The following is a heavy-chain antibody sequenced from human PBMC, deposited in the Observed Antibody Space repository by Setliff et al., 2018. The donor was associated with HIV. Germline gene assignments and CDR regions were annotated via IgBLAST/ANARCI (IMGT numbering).Heavy chain of an antibody. CDR3: ARTFFWSENYYMDV. CDR1: GFSFTTVGVG. D-gene: IGHD3-3*01. V-gene: IGHV2-5*02. Sequence: SGPTLVNPTQTLTLTCTFSGFSFTTVGVGVAWIRQPPGKALEWLGVIYWDDDKRYTPSLRSRLTITRDTSKDQVVLTMTNMDPVDTATYYCARTFFWSENYYMDVWGKGTTVTVSS. CDR2: IYWDDDK. J-gene: IGHJ6*03.